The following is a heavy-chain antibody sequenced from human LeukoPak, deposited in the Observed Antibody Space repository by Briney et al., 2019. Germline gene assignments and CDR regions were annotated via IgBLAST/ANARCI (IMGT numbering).Heavy chain of an antibody. CDR1: GYTFTSYD. D-gene: IGHD3-3*01. CDR2: MNPNSGNT. Sequence: ASVKVSCKASGYTFTSYDINWVRQATGQGLEWMGWMNPNSGNTGYAQKFQGRVTMTRNTSISTAYMELSSLRSEDMAVYYCARARDDFWSYYYYYMDVWGKGTTVTVS. J-gene: IGHJ6*03. V-gene: IGHV1-8*01. CDR3: ARARDDFWSYYYYYMDV.